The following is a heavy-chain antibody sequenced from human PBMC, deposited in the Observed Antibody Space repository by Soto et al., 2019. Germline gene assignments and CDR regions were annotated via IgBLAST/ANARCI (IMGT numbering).Heavy chain of an antibody. CDR3: ARQISPYDSWGNTYYYCGFDV. J-gene: IGHJ6*02. V-gene: IGHV5-51*01. D-gene: IGHD3-3*01. Sequence: GESLKISCKGSDYSFNTYWIAWVRQMPGKGLEWMGIIYPGDSDTRYSPSFQGQVTISADKSISTAHLQWSSLKASNTAMYYCARQISPYDSWGNTYYYCGFDVWGQGTTVTVSS. CDR2: IYPGDSDT. CDR1: DYSFNTYW.